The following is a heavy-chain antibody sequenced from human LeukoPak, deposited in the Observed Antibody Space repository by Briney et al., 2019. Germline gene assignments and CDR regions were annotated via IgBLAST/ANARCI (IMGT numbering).Heavy chain of an antibody. Sequence: GGSLRLSCAASGFTFSIYWMHWVRQAPGTGLVWVSRISNDGSATIYVDSVKGRFTISRDNAKNTLYLQMNSLRAEDTAVYYCARHSSRSYDYWGQGTLVTVSS. J-gene: IGHJ4*02. CDR2: ISNDGSAT. V-gene: IGHV3-74*01. CDR1: GFTFSIYW. D-gene: IGHD1-26*01. CDR3: ARHSSRSYDY.